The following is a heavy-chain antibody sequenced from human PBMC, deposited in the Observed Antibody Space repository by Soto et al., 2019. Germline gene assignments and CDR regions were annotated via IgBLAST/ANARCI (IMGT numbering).Heavy chain of an antibody. CDR3: ARDRHEIWFGEPYYFDY. D-gene: IGHD3-10*01. J-gene: IGHJ4*02. CDR1: GYTFTSYG. Sequence: QVQLVQSRAEVKKPGASVKVSCKASGYTFTSYGISWVRQAPGQGLEWMGWISAYNGNTNYAQKLQGRVTMTTDTSTSTAYMELRSLRSDDTAVYYCARDRHEIWFGEPYYFDYWGQGTLVTVSS. V-gene: IGHV1-18*01. CDR2: ISAYNGNT.